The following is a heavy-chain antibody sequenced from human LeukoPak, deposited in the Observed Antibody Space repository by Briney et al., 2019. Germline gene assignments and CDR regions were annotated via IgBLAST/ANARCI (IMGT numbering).Heavy chain of an antibody. CDR2: IYYSGST. CDR1: GDSISSYY. V-gene: IGHV4-59*01. D-gene: IGHD2-2*01. Sequence: SETLSLTCTVSGDSISSYYWSWIRQPPGKGLEWIGYIYYSGSTNYNPSLKSRVTISVDTSKNQFSLKLSSVTAADTAVYYCARGSSTSCWAFGYWGQGTLVTVSS. J-gene: IGHJ4*02. CDR3: ARGSSTSCWAFGY.